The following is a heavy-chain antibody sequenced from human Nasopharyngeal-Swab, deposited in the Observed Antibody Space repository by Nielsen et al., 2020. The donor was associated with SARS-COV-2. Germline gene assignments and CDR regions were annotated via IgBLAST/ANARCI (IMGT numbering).Heavy chain of an antibody. V-gene: IGHV3-30*04. J-gene: IGHJ6*02. CDR1: GFTFSSSA. CDR3: AKDHVKYGDYVRYDYGMDV. Sequence: GGSLRLSCAASGFTFSSSAMHWVRQAPGKGLEWVALVSYDGINKYYADSVKGRFTISRDNSKNTLYLQMNSLRAEDTAVYYCAKDHVKYGDYVRYDYGMDVWGQGTTVTVSS. CDR2: VSYDGINK. D-gene: IGHD4-17*01.